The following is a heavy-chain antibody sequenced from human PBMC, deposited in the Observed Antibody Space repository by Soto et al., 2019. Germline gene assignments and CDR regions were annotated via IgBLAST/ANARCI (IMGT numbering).Heavy chain of an antibody. D-gene: IGHD2-2*01. CDR2: ISGNGGST. V-gene: IGHV3-64D*06. J-gene: IGHJ4*02. CDR3: VKDNSPSDCSSTSCYWDY. CDR1: GFTFSSYA. Sequence: PGGSLRLSCSASGFTFSSYAMHWVRQAPGRGLEYVSAISGNGGSTYYADSVKGRFTISRDNSKNTLYLQMSSLRAEDTAVYYCVKDNSPSDCSSTSCYWDYWGQGTLVTVSS.